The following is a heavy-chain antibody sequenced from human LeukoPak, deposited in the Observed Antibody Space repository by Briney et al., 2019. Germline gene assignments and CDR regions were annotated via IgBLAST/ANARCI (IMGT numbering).Heavy chain of an antibody. Sequence: ASVKVSCKASSYTFTNYAISWVRQAPGQGLEWMGWISAYNGNTNYAQKLQGRVTMTRETSTSTVYMELSSLRSEDTALYYCARDTNYYASGSSFDYWGQGTLVTVSS. CDR2: ISAYNGNT. CDR1: SYTFTNYA. J-gene: IGHJ4*02. V-gene: IGHV1-18*01. D-gene: IGHD3-10*01. CDR3: ARDTNYYASGSSFDY.